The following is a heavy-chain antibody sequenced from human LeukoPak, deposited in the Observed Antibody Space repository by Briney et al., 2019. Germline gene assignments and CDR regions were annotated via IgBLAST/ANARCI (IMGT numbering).Heavy chain of an antibody. V-gene: IGHV4-38-2*01. CDR1: GYSVSSGYY. J-gene: IGHJ5*02. D-gene: IGHD4-17*01. CDR3: ARRPYGMNWFDP. CDR2: IYHSGST. Sequence: PSETLSLTCAVSGYSVSSGYYWGWIRQPPGKGLEWIGSIYHSGSTYYNPSLKSRVTISLDTSKNQFSLNLRSVTAADTAVYYCARRPYGMNWFDPWGQGTLVTVSS.